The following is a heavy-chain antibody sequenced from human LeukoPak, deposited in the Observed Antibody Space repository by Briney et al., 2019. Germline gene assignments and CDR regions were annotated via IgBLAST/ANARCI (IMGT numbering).Heavy chain of an antibody. CDR2: IGGYGTTA. J-gene: IGHJ4*02. CDR1: GFTFSNDA. D-gene: IGHD6-19*01. CDR3: AKHGAGITVAGRRHLDY. V-gene: IGHV3-23*01. Sequence: GGSLRLSCAASGFTFSNDAMSWVRQAPGRGLEWVSSIGGYGTTAYYADSVKGRLTISRDNSKNTLYLQMDGLRAEDTAIYYCAKHGAGITVAGRRHLDYWGQGTLVTVSS.